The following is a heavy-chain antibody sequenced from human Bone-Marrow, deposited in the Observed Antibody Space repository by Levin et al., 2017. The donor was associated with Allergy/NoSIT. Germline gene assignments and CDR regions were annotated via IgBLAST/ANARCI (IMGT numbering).Heavy chain of an antibody. CDR2: ISWNSGYI. V-gene: IGHV3-9*01. Sequence: GGTLRLSCAASGFRFDDYAMHWVRQGPGKGLEWVSGISWNSGYIDYADSVKGRFTISRDNAKNSLFLQMNSLRPEDTAFYYCARSETFFYGMDVWGPGTTVTVSS. CDR3: ARSETFFYGMDV. CDR1: GFRFDDYA. J-gene: IGHJ6*02.